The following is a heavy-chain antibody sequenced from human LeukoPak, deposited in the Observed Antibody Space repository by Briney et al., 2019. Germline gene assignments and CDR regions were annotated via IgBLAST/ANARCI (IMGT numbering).Heavy chain of an antibody. CDR1: GFTFSSYA. J-gene: IGHJ4*02. V-gene: IGHV3-23*01. Sequence: GGSLRLSCAASGFTFSSYAMSWVRQAPGKGLEWVSAISGSGGSTYYADSVKGRFTISRDNAKNSLYLQMNSLRAEDTAVYYCARGGYYDSSGYYADYWGQGTLVTVSS. D-gene: IGHD3-22*01. CDR2: ISGSGGST. CDR3: ARGGYYDSSGYYADY.